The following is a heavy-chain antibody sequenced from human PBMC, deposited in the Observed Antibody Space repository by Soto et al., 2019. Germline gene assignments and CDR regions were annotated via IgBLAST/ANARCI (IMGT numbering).Heavy chain of an antibody. D-gene: IGHD1-26*01. CDR2: ISAYNGNT. Sequence: ASVKVSCKASGYTFTSYGISWVRQAPGQGLEWMGWISAYNGNTNYAQKLQGRVTTTTDTSTSTAYMELRSLRSDDTAVYYCARVSGSYQRLGAFDIWGQGTMVTVSS. CDR1: GYTFTSYG. V-gene: IGHV1-18*01. CDR3: ARVSGSYQRLGAFDI. J-gene: IGHJ3*02.